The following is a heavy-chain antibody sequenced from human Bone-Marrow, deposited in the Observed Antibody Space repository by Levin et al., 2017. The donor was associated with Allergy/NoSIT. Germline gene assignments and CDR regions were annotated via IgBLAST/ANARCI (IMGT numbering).Heavy chain of an antibody. V-gene: IGHV3-48*03. Sequence: SCAASGFTFMGYEVNWVRQAPGKGLEWIAYISGGGETTSYADSVKGRFTISRDNAKTSLYLEMNSLRAGDTAVYYCARDFTGWSLAYWGQGTPVTVSS. CDR1: GFTFMGYE. D-gene: IGHD6-19*01. CDR3: ARDFTGWSLAY. J-gene: IGHJ4*02. CDR2: ISGGGETT.